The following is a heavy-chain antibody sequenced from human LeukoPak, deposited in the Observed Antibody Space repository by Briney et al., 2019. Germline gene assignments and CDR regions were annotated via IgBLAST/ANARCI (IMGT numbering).Heavy chain of an antibody. CDR3: AKDKFKAAAGTVDAFDI. CDR1: GFTFDDYA. CDR2: NSWNSGSI. J-gene: IGHJ3*02. V-gene: IGHV3-9*03. D-gene: IGHD6-13*01. Sequence: PGGSLRLSCAASGFTFDDYAMHWVRQAPGKGLEWVSGNSWNSGSIGYADSVKGRFTISRDNAKNSLYLQMNSLRAEDMALYYCAKDKFKAAAGTVDAFDIWGQGTMVTVSS.